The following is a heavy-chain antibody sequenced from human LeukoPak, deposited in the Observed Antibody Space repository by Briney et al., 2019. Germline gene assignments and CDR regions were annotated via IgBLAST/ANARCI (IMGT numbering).Heavy chain of an antibody. J-gene: IGHJ4*02. Sequence: GGSLRLSCAASGFTFSSYAMNWVRQAPGKGLEWVSAISDGGERTYYADSVKGRFTISRDDSKNTLYLEMNSLRVEDTAVYYCAKKGAGMGVTGISLDYWGQGTLVTVSS. CDR1: GFTFSSYA. CDR3: AKKGAGMGVTGISLDY. CDR2: ISDGGERT. D-gene: IGHD1-26*01. V-gene: IGHV3-23*01.